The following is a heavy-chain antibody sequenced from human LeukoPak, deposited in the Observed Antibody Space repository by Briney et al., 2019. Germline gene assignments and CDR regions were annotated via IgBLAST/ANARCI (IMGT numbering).Heavy chain of an antibody. CDR1: GFTFCDYD. CDR3: ARAFGYSGYEEGRGAFDI. V-gene: IGHV3-20*04. D-gene: IGHD5-12*01. CDR2: INWNGGRT. Sequence: GGSLRLSCAPSGFTFCDYDMRWVRHAPGKGREGVSAINWNGGRTGYADSVKGRFTISRDNAKNSLYLEMNSLRAEDTALYYCARAFGYSGYEEGRGAFDIWGQGTMVTVSS. J-gene: IGHJ3*02.